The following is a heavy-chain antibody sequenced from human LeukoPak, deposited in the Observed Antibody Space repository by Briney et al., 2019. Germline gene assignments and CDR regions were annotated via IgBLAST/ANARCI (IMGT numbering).Heavy chain of an antibody. CDR1: GDSINNDY. V-gene: IGHV4-59*12. Sequence: SETLSLTCTVSGDSINNDYWSWIRQPPGKGLEWLGYIYSSGSTYYNPSLKSRVTISVDTSKNQFSLKLSSVTAADTAVYYCASSAFDIWGQGTMVTVSS. CDR2: IYSSGST. CDR3: ASSAFDI. J-gene: IGHJ3*02.